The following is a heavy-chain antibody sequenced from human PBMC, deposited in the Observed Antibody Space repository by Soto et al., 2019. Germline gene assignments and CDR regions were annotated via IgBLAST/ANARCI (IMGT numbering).Heavy chain of an antibody. V-gene: IGHV1-18*01. D-gene: IGHD2-8*01. CDR3: ARDLGISRTGIVLMVYASEASVNDY. CDR1: GYTFTSYG. Sequence: ASVKVSCKASGYTFTSYGISWVRQAPGQGLEWMGWISAYNGNTNYAQKLQGRVTMTTDSSTSTAYMELRSLRSDDTAVYYCARDLGISRTGIVLMVYASEASVNDYWGQGTLVTVSS. CDR2: ISAYNGNT. J-gene: IGHJ4*02.